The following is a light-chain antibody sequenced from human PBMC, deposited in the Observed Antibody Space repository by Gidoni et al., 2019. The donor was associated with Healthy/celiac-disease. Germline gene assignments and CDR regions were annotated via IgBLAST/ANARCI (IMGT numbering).Light chain of an antibody. CDR1: QSVSSN. Sequence: EIVMTHSPATLSVSPGERATLSCRASQSVSSNLAWYQQQPGQAPRLLIYGASTRATGIPARFSGSGSGTEFTLTISSLQSEDFAVYYCQQYNNWPPDTFGQGTKLEIK. J-gene: IGKJ2*01. CDR2: GAS. V-gene: IGKV3-15*01. CDR3: QQYNNWPPDT.